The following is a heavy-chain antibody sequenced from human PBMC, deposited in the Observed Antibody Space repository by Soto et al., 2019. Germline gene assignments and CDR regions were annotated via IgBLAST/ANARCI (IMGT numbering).Heavy chain of an antibody. V-gene: IGHV4-59*08. Sequence: SETLSLTCTVSGGSISNFYWSWIRQPPGKGLEWIGYIYYSGNTNYNPSLKRRVSISVDTSKNQFSLKLSSVTAADTAVYCCARAPQRYGDVDYWGQGTLVTVSS. CDR3: ARAPQRYGDVDY. CDR1: GGSISNFY. D-gene: IGHD4-17*01. CDR2: IYYSGNT. J-gene: IGHJ4*02.